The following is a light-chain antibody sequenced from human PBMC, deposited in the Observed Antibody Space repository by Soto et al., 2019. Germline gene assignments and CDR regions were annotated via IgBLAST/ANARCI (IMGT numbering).Light chain of an antibody. CDR3: SSYTSSSTLYV. J-gene: IGLJ1*01. V-gene: IGLV2-14*01. CDR2: EVN. CDR1: SSDVGGYTY. Sequence: QSVLAQPASVSGSPRQSITISCTGASSDVGGYTYVSWYQQQPGKAPKLMIYEVNNRPSGVSHRFSGSKSGNTASLTISGLQAEDEADYYCSSYTSSSTLYVFGTGTKVTVL.